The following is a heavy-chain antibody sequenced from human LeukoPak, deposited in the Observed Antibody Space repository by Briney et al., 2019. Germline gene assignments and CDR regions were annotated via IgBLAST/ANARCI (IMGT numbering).Heavy chain of an antibody. V-gene: IGHV3-53*01. CDR2: IYSGGST. Sequence: AGSLRLSCAASGFTVSSNYMSWVRQAPGKGLEWVSVIYSGGSTYYADSVKGRFTISRDNSKNTVYLQMNSLRAEDAAVYYCARIRTSSNCFDPWGQGTLVTVSS. D-gene: IGHD3-10*01. CDR3: ARIRTSSNCFDP. J-gene: IGHJ5*02. CDR1: GFTVSSNY.